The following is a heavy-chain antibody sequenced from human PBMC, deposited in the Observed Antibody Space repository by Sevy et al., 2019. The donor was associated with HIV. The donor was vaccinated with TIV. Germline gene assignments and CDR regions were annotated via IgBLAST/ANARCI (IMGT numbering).Heavy chain of an antibody. CDR2: INQDGSQK. J-gene: IGHJ4*02. Sequence: GGSLRLSCATSEFTFSRYWMTWVRQAPGKGLEWVVYINQDGSQKSYVESVKGRFTISRDNSKNSLFLQMNSLRAEDTAVYYCGRAGPLGDLDHFDRWGQGTLVTVSS. CDR3: GRAGPLGDLDHFDR. D-gene: IGHD2-21*01. V-gene: IGHV3-7*03. CDR1: EFTFSRYW.